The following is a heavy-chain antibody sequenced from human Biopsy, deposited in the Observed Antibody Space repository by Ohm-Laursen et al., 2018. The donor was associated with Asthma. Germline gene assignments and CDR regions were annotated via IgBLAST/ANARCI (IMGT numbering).Heavy chain of an antibody. J-gene: IGHJ5*02. CDR2: IDQSGYT. Sequence: TLSLTCTVYGGYLTGHYWNWIRQPPGKGLEWIGEIDQSGYTYYNPSLKSRVSISLDTSKNQFSLSLTSVTAADTAVYYCARTTYGDDGFDPRGQGTLVTVSS. CDR3: ARTTYGDDGFDP. D-gene: IGHD4-17*01. V-gene: IGHV4-34*09. CDR1: GGYLTGHY.